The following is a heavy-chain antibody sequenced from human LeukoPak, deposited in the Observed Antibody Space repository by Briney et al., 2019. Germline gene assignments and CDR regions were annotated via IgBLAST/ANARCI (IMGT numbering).Heavy chain of an antibody. CDR2: ISSGGSTI. CDR1: GFIFSDYY. CDR3: AKGGDYDILTHIFDY. J-gene: IGHJ4*02. V-gene: IGHV3-11*01. Sequence: GGSLRLSCAASGFIFSDYYMSWIRQAPAKGLEWVSYISSGGSTIYYADSVKGRFTISRDNAKNSLYLQMNSLRAEDTALYYCAKGGDYDILTHIFDYWGQGTLVTVSS. D-gene: IGHD3-9*01.